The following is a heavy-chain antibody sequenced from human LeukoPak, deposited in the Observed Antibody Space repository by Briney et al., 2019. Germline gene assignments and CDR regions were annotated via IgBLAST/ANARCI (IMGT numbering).Heavy chain of an antibody. CDR1: GFTFSSYS. Sequence: PGGSLRLSCAASGFTFSSYSMNWVRQAPGKGLEWVSSISSSSSYIYYADSVKGRFTISRDNAKNSLYLQMNSLRAEDTAVYYCARDTGRTVIVVEHDDGDAFDIWGQGTMVTVSS. CDR3: ARDTGRTVIVVEHDDGDAFDI. CDR2: ISSSSSYI. J-gene: IGHJ3*02. V-gene: IGHV3-21*01. D-gene: IGHD3-22*01.